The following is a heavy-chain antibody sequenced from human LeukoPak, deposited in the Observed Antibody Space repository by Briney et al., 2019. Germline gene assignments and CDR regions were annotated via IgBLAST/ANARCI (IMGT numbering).Heavy chain of an antibody. CDR2: IIPIFGTA. Sequence: SVKVSCKASGGTFSSYAISWVRQAPGQGLEWMGGIIPIFGTANYAQKFQGRVTITADESTSTAYMEPSSLRSDDTAVYYCARDRQEGWWFDPWGQGTLVTVSS. D-gene: IGHD2-15*01. V-gene: IGHV1-69*13. CDR3: ARDRQEGWWFDP. CDR1: GGTFSSYA. J-gene: IGHJ5*02.